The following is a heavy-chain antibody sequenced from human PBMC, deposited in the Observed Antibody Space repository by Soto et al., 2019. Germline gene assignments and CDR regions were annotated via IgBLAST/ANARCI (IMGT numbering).Heavy chain of an antibody. J-gene: IGHJ6*02. CDR2: ISGSGGST. CDR3: AKGPYEPGYCSSTSCGRYYYGMDV. V-gene: IGHV3-23*01. Sequence: PGGSLRLSCAASGFTFSNYAMSWVRQAPGKGLEWVSAISGSGGSTYYADSVKGRFTISRDNSKNTLYLQMNSLRAEDTAVYYCAKGPYEPGYCSSTSCGRYYYGMDVWGQGTTVTVSS. CDR1: GFTFSNYA. D-gene: IGHD2-2*01.